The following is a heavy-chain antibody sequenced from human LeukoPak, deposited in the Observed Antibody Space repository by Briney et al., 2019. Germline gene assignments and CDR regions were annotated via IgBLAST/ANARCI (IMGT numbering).Heavy chain of an antibody. Sequence: GGSLRLSCEATGFTFSSYGMHWVRQAPGRGLEWVAVISYDGSNKYYGDSVKGRLAISRDNSKNTLYLQMNSLRAEDTAVYYCAKDRGNSGSYLGEDDAFDIWGQGTMVTVSS. D-gene: IGHD1-26*01. CDR2: ISYDGSNK. CDR3: AKDRGNSGSYLGEDDAFDI. CDR1: GFTFSSYG. V-gene: IGHV3-30*18. J-gene: IGHJ3*02.